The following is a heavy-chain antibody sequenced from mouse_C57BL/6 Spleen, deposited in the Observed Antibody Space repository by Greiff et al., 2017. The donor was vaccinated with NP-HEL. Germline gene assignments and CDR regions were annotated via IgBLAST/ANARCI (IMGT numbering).Heavy chain of an antibody. CDR3: SISTINA. J-gene: IGHJ2*01. V-gene: IGHV14-3*02. CDR2: TDPANGNT. CDR1: GYNIKDIY. Sequence: EVQLQQSGAELVKPAASLKLSCTASGYNIKDIYIHWVKQRPEKGLERIRRTDPANGNTKYDPKFQGKATITADKSSNTAYLQLSSLTSEDTAVYYCSISTINAWGQGTTLTVSS.